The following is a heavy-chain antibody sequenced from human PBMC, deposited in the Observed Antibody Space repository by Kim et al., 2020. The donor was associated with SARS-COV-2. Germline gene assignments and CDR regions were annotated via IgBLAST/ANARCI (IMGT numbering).Heavy chain of an antibody. V-gene: IGHV3-21*01. J-gene: IGHJ3*02. CDR2: ITSSGNYM. CDR3: ATHGSSWTDDAFDI. CDR1: GFIFNSYT. Sequence: GGSLRLSCVASGFIFNSYTMNLVRQAPGKGLEWVSSITSSGNYMYYADSVEGRFTISRDNAKNSLYLQVNSLRAEDMAVYYCATHGSSWTDDAFDIWGQGTMVTVSS. D-gene: IGHD6-13*01.